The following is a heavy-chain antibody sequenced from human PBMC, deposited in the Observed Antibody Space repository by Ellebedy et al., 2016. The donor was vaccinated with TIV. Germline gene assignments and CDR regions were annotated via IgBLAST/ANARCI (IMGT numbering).Heavy chain of an antibody. CDR1: GGTFISYA. CDR2: IIPVFGTA. Sequence: SVKVSCKASGGTFISYAIIWVRQAPGHGLEWMGGIIPVFGTANYAQKFQGRVTITADASTSTAYMELSSLTSEDTAAYFRASRYGTGWYFFDFWGQGTLVTVSS. CDR3: ASRYGTGWYFFDF. V-gene: IGHV1-69*13. J-gene: IGHJ4*02. D-gene: IGHD6-19*01.